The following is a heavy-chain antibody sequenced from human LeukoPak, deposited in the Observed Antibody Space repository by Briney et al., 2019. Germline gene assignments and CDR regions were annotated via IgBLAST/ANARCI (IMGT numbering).Heavy chain of an antibody. Sequence: GGSLRLSCAASGSTFSSHWMSWLRQAPGKGLEWVGSIKEDGTEKYYVDSVKGRLTSSRDNAKNSLYLQMNSLRAEDTAVYYCARWQQVVWHDAFDVWGQGTMVTVSS. CDR1: GSTFSSHW. CDR3: ARWQQVVWHDAFDV. CDR2: IKEDGTEK. J-gene: IGHJ3*01. D-gene: IGHD6-13*01. V-gene: IGHV3-7*01.